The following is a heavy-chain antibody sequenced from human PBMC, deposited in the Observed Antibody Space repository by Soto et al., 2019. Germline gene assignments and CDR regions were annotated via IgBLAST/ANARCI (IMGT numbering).Heavy chain of an antibody. CDR1: GFTVSGNY. CDR2: IYSGGST. D-gene: IGHD3-10*01. CDR3: ARAGGEWFGELAAWYY. J-gene: IGHJ4*02. Sequence: HPWGSLRLSYAASGFTVSGNYMSWVRQAPGKGLEWVSVIYSGGSTYDADSVKGRLTISRDNSKNTLYLQMNSLMAEDTAVYYCARAGGEWFGELAAWYYWGQGTLVTVS. V-gene: IGHV3-53*01.